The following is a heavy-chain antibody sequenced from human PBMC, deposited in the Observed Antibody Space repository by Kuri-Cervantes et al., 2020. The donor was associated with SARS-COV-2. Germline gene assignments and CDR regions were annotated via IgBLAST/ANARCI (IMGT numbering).Heavy chain of an antibody. D-gene: IGHD4-11*01. CDR3: ARIQATTVIADY. CDR1: GFSLNTSGMC. CDR2: IDWDDDK. Sequence: SGTTLVKPTQTLTLTCTFSGFSLNTSGMCVSWIRQPPGKALEWLARIDWDDDKYYNTSLKTRLTISKGTSKNQVVLTMTNMDPVDTATYYCARIQATTVIADYWGQGTLVTVPQ. V-gene: IGHV2-70*11. J-gene: IGHJ4*02.